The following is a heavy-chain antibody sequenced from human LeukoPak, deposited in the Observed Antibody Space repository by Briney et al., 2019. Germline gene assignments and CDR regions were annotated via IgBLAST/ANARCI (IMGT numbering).Heavy chain of an antibody. CDR3: ASGLNSRSSSC. Sequence: GASVKVSCKASGYSFTGYCMHWVRQAPGQGLEWMGRICPETGGTNYARKFQGRVTMTTDTTVSTAYMELSGLRSDDTAVYYCASGLNSRSSSCWGQGTRVTVSS. D-gene: IGHD6-13*01. CDR1: GYSFTGYC. V-gene: IGHV1-2*02. J-gene: IGHJ4*02. CDR2: ICPETGGT.